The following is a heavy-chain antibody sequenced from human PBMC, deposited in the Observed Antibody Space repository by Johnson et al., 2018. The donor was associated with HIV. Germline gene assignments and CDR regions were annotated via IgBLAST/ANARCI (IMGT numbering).Heavy chain of an antibody. Sequence: VQLVESGGGLVQPGGSLRLSCAASGFTFSSYWMSWVRQAPGKGLEWVANIKQDGSEKYYVDSVKGRFTISRDNSKNTLYLQMGSLRVEDMAVYYCARSDVDIVATILFDIWGQGTMVTVSS. D-gene: IGHD5-12*01. CDR3: ARSDVDIVATILFDI. V-gene: IGHV3-7*01. J-gene: IGHJ3*02. CDR1: GFTFSSYW. CDR2: IKQDGSEK.